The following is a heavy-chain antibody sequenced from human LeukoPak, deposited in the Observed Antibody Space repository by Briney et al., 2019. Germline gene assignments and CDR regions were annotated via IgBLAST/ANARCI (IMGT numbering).Heavy chain of an antibody. J-gene: IGHJ3*02. D-gene: IGHD7-27*01. CDR1: GGSISSYY. CDR3: ARLLPGDVDAFDI. CDR2: IYYSGST. Sequence: SETLSLTCTVSGGSISSYYWSWIRQPPGKGLEWIGYIYYSGSTNYNPSLKSRVTVSVDTSKNQFSLKLSSVTAADTAVYYCARLLPGDVDAFDIWGQGTMVTVSS. V-gene: IGHV4-59*08.